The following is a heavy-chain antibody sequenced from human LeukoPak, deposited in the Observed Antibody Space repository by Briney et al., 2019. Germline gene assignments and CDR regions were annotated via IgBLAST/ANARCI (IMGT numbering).Heavy chain of an antibody. CDR2: ISGSGGST. Sequence: SGGSLRLSCAASGFTFSSYAMSWVRQAPGKGLEWVSAISGSGGSTYYADSVKGRFTISRDNSKSTLYLQMNSLRAEDTAVYYCAKAARVLRFLEWLFDYWGQGTLVTVSS. V-gene: IGHV3-23*01. CDR3: AKAARVLRFLEWLFDY. J-gene: IGHJ4*02. CDR1: GFTFSSYA. D-gene: IGHD3-3*01.